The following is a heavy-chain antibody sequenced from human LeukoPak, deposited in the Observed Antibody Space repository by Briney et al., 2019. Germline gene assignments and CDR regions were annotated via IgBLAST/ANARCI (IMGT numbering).Heavy chain of an antibody. J-gene: IGHJ4*02. Sequence: SVKVSCKASGGTFSSYTISWVRQAPGQGLEWMGRIIPILAIANYAQKFQGRVTITADKSTSTAYMELSSLRSEDTAVYYCARGYCSGGSCYSLVYWGQGTLVTVSS. CDR2: IIPILAIA. D-gene: IGHD2-15*01. V-gene: IGHV1-69*02. CDR3: ARGYCSGGSCYSLVY. CDR1: GGTFSSYT.